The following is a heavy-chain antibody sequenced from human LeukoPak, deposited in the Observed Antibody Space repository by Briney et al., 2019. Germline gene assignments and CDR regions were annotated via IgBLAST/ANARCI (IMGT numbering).Heavy chain of an antibody. CDR3: AKENSYEGGAGDY. CDR1: GLTLNRFD. D-gene: IGHD5-18*01. V-gene: IGHV3-23*01. CDR2: ISGSGGST. Sequence: GGSLRLSCEASGLTLNRFDVSWVRQAPGKGLEWVSAISGSGGSTYYADSVKGRFTISRDNSKNTLYLQMNSLRAEDTAVYYCAKENSYEGGAGDYWGQGTLVTVSS. J-gene: IGHJ4*02.